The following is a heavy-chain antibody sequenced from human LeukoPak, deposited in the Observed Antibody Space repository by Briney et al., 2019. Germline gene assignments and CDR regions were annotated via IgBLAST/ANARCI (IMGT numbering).Heavy chain of an antibody. CDR1: GFTFGDYS. Sequence: GGSLRLSCTTSGFTFGDYSMTWVRQAPGEALEWVGFIRPKAYGGTPDHAASVKGRFTISRDDSKSIAYLQMNSLQTEDTAVYYCTRGGLQPDQWGQGTLVTVSS. CDR2: IRPKAYGGTP. J-gene: IGHJ4*02. V-gene: IGHV3-49*04. D-gene: IGHD4-11*01. CDR3: TRGGLQPDQ.